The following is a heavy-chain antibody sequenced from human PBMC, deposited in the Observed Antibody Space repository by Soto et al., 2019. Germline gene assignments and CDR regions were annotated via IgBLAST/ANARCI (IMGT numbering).Heavy chain of an antibody. V-gene: IGHV4-59*01. Sequence: QVQLQESGPGLVKPSETLSLNCNVSGGPISSYDWSWIRQSPGKGLEWIGYIYYSGSTTYNPSLRSRGTLSAHTPTNQCSMGVSSVTAADTAVYYCARGRSGWPPRLDSWGQGTLVTVSS. J-gene: IGHJ5*02. CDR3: ARGRSGWPPRLDS. CDR2: IYYSGST. CDR1: GGPISSYD. D-gene: IGHD6-19*01.